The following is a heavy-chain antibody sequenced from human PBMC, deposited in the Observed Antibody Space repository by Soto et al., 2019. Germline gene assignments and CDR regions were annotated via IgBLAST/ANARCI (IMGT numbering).Heavy chain of an antibody. CDR3: AIRASYYDSSGYFDY. V-gene: IGHV3-23*01. J-gene: IGHJ4*02. CDR2: ISGSGGST. D-gene: IGHD3-22*01. CDR1: GFTFSSYA. Sequence: PGGSLRLSCAASGFTFSSYAMSWVRQAPGKGLEWVSAISGSGGSTYYADSVKGRFTISRDNAKNTLYLQMNSLRAEDTAVYYCAIRASYYDSSGYFDYWGQGTQVTVSS.